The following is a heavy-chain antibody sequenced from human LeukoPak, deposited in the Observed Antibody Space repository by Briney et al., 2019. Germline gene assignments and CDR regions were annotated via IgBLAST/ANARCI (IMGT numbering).Heavy chain of an antibody. CDR2: AYYSGHT. Sequence: SETLSLTCTVSGGSISDNYWSWIRQPPGKGLEWIGYAYYSGHTNYNSSLKGRVTMSLDTSKSQFSLRLSSVTAADTAVYFCARHPFATPFDYWGPGTLVTVSS. CDR3: ARHPFATPFDY. D-gene: IGHD2-15*01. J-gene: IGHJ4*02. V-gene: IGHV4-59*08. CDR1: GGSISDNY.